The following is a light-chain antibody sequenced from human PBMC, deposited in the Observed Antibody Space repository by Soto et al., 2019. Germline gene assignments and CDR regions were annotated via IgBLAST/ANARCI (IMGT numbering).Light chain of an antibody. Sequence: AIRMTQSPSSFSASTGDRVTITCRASQGISSYLAWYKQKPGKAPKLLIYAASTLQSGVPSRFRGSGSGTDFTLTISFMQSEDFATYYCQQYYSYPFTFGPGTKVDIK. CDR3: QQYYSYPFT. V-gene: IGKV1-8*01. CDR1: QGISSY. CDR2: AAS. J-gene: IGKJ3*01.